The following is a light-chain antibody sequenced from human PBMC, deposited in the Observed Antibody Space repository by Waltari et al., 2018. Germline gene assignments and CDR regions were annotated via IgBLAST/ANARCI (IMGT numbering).Light chain of an antibody. CDR1: QGINSN. V-gene: IGKV1-9*01. CDR3: QQLNSYPRT. J-gene: IGKJ1*01. Sequence: DIQLTQSPSFLSASVGDRVTITCRASQGINSNLAWYQQRPGKAPQLLIYAASTLQSGVPSTFSGSGSETEFTLTISSLQPEDFATYYCQQLNSYPRTFGQGTKVEIK. CDR2: AAS.